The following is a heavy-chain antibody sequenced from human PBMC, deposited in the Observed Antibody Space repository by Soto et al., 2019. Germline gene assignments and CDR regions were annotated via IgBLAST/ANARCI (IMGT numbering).Heavy chain of an antibody. CDR1: GYTFTSYA. CDR2: INAGNGNT. Sequence: ASVKVSCKASGYTFTSYAMHWVRQAPGQRLEWMGWINAGNGNTKYSQKFQGRVTITRDTSASTAYMELSSLRSEDTAVYYCAKQVLYYYGMDVWGQGTLVSVSS. V-gene: IGHV1-3*01. D-gene: IGHD2-2*01. J-gene: IGHJ6*02. CDR3: AKQVLYYYGMDV.